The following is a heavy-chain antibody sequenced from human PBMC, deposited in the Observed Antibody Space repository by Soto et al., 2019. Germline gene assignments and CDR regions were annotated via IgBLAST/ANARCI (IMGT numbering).Heavy chain of an antibody. CDR1: GYSFTSYW. D-gene: IGHD2-21*02. Sequence: PGESLKISCKVSGYSFTSYWIGWVRQMPGKGLEWMGIIYPGDSDTRYSPSFQGQVTISADKSISTAYLQWSSLKASDTAMYYCASTYCGGDCYPSGYYGMDVWGQGTTVTVSS. CDR2: IYPGDSDT. CDR3: ASTYCGGDCYPSGYYGMDV. V-gene: IGHV5-51*01. J-gene: IGHJ6*02.